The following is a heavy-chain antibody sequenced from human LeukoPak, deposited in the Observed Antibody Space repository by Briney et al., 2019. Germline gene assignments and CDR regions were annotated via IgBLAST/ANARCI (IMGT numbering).Heavy chain of an antibody. J-gene: IGHJ4*02. CDR1: GGSLSGYY. Sequence: SETLSLTCTVSGGSLSGYYWSWIRQPPGRGLEWIAYIYYSGSTNYNPSLESRVTISVDTSKNQFSLRLRSVTAADTAVYFCARLGGYEDYWGQGTLVTVSS. D-gene: IGHD5-12*01. CDR3: ARLGGYEDY. CDR2: IYYSGST. V-gene: IGHV4-59*01.